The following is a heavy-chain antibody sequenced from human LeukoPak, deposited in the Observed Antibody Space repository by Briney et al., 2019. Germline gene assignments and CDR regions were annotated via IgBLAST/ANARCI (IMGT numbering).Heavy chain of an antibody. D-gene: IGHD1-26*01. CDR2: ISGSGGST. J-gene: IGHJ4*02. CDR1: GFTFSSYA. V-gene: IGHV3-23*01. Sequence: GGSLRLSCAASGFTFSSYAMSWVRQAPGKGLEWVSAISGSGGSTYYADSVKGRFTISRENSKNTLYLQMNSLSAEDTAVYYCAKDSWDSYYFDYWGQGTLVTGSS. CDR3: AKDSWDSYYFDY.